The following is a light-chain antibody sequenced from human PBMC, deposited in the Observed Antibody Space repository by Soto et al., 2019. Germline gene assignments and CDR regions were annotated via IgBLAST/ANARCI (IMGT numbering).Light chain of an antibody. CDR2: DVS. Sequence: DIQMTQSHSTLSASVGDRVTINCRASQTVSSWLAWYQQKPGKAPKLLIYDVSSLESGVPSRFSGSGSGTEFTLTISSLQPDDFATYYCQQYYSYSRTFGQGTKVEVK. CDR3: QQYYSYSRT. J-gene: IGKJ1*01. CDR1: QTVSSW. V-gene: IGKV1-5*01.